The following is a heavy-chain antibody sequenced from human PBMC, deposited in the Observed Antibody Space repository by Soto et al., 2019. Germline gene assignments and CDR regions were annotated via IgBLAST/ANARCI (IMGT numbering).Heavy chain of an antibody. D-gene: IGHD2-21*02. CDR1: GDGVSSNSSA. Sequence: SQTLSLTFAISGDGVSSNSSAWNWIRQCPSRVLEWLGRTCYRSKWYNDYAVSVKSRITINPDTSKNQFSLQLNSVTPEDTAVYYCARDYCGGDCYIDAFDIRGQGIMVP. V-gene: IGHV6-1*01. CDR2: TCYRSKWYN. CDR3: ARDYCGGDCYIDAFDI. J-gene: IGHJ3*02.